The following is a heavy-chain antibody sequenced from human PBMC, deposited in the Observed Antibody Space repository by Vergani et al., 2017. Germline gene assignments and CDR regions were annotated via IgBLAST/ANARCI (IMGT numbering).Heavy chain of an antibody. CDR1: GGTFSSYA. D-gene: IGHD3-10*01. J-gene: IGHJ4*02. Sequence: QVQLVQSGAEVKKPGSSVKVSCKASGGTFSSYAISWVRQAPGQGLEWMGGIIPIFGTANYAQKFRGRVTITADESTSTAYMELSSLRSEDTAVYYCARDISITMVRGVITLDYWGQGTLVTVSS. CDR2: IIPIFGTA. V-gene: IGHV1-69*12. CDR3: ARDISITMVRGVITLDY.